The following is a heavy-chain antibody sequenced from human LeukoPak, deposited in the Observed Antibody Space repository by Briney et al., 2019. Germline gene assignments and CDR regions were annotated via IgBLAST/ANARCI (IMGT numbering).Heavy chain of an antibody. CDR3: ARGRTYNTVTLGY. J-gene: IGHJ4*02. D-gene: IGHD4-11*01. Sequence: SETLSLTCTVSDGSISSYYWSWIRQPPGKGLEWIGEINHSGSTNYNPSLKSRVTISVDTSKNQFSLKLSSVTAADTAVYYCARGRTYNTVTLGYWGQGTLVTVSS. V-gene: IGHV4-34*01. CDR2: INHSGST. CDR1: DGSISSYY.